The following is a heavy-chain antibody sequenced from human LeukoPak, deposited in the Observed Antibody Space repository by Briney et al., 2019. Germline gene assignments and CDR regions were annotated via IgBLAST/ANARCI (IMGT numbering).Heavy chain of an antibody. V-gene: IGHV5-51*01. CDR3: AKIDRTYCSRSSCYALDY. J-gene: IGHJ4*02. CDR2: IYPGDSDT. CDR1: GYNFPTYW. D-gene: IGHD2-2*01. Sequence: GESLKISCKGSGYNFPTYWIGWVRQMPGKGLEWMGIIYPGDSDTRYSPSFQGQVTISADKSISTAYLQWSSLKASDTAMYYCAKIDRTYCSRSSCYALDYWGQGTLVTVSS.